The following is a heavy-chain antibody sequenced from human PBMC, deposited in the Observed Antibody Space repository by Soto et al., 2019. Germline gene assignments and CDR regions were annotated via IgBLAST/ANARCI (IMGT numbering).Heavy chain of an antibody. CDR1: GGSFSGYY. J-gene: IGHJ3*02. D-gene: IGHD3-9*01. CDR2: INHSGST. Sequence: NPSETLSLTCAVYGGSFSGYYWSWIRQPPGKGLEWIGEINHSGSTNYNPSLKSRVTISVDTSKNQFSLKLSSVTAADTAVYYCARVLRYYHVVIDAFDIWGQGTMVTVSS. CDR3: ARVLRYYHVVIDAFDI. V-gene: IGHV4-34*01.